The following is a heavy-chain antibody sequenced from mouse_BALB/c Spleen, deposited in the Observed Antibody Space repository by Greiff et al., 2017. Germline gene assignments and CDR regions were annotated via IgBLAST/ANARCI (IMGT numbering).Heavy chain of an antibody. CDR1: GFTFSSYG. V-gene: IGHV5-6*01. D-gene: IGHD2-4*01. CDR2: ISSGGSYT. CDR3: ARSLSTMITKGAMDD. Sequence: EVKLMESGGDLVKPGGSLKLSCAASGFTFSSYGMSWVRQTPDKRLEWVATISSGGSYTYYPDSVKGRFTISRDNAKNTLYLQMSSLKSEDTAMYYGARSLSTMITKGAMDDWGQGTSVTVSS. J-gene: IGHJ4*01.